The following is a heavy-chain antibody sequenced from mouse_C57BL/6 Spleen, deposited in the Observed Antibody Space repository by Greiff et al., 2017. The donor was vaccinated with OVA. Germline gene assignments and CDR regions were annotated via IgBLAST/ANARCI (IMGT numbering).Heavy chain of an antibody. CDR1: GYTFTDYE. Sequence: VKLQESGAELVRPGASVTLSCKASGYTFTDYEMHWVKQTPVHGLEWIGAIDPETGGTAYNQKFKGKAILTADKSSSTAYMELRSLTSEDSAVYYCTRRAMITTGGYYAMDYWGQGTSVTVSS. CDR2: IDPETGGT. D-gene: IGHD2-4*01. CDR3: TRRAMITTGGYYAMDY. V-gene: IGHV1-15*01. J-gene: IGHJ4*01.